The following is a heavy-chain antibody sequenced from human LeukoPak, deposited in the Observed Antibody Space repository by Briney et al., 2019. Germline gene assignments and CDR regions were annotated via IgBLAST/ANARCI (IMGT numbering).Heavy chain of an antibody. D-gene: IGHD2/OR15-2a*01. CDR3: AKNSGEYYVYRYMDD. CDR1: GFTFSSYA. CDR2: IISSGGNT. V-gene: IGHV3-23*01. J-gene: IGHJ6*03. Sequence: PGRSLRLSCAASGFTFSSYAMSWVRQAPGKGLEWVSVIISSGGNTYHADSVKGRFTISRDNSKNTLYLQMNSLRAEDTAVYYCAKNSGEYYVYRYMDDWGKGTTVTVSS.